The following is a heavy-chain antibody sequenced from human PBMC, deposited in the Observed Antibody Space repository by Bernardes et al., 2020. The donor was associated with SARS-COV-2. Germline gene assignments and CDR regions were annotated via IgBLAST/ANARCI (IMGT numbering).Heavy chain of an antibody. CDR3: AGDRMDSGYDPYNWFDP. D-gene: IGHD5-12*01. CDR2: IYPRRRT. V-gene: IGHV4-39*02. J-gene: IGHJ5*02. CDR1: GRSISSSSYY. Sequence: TLSLTCSVSGRSISSSSYYWGWIRQLPWKGLEWIGSIYPRRRTYYNPSLKNRVTISVDTSKNQFSLKLSSVTAADTAVYDRAGDRMDSGYDPYNWFDPWGQGTLVTVSS.